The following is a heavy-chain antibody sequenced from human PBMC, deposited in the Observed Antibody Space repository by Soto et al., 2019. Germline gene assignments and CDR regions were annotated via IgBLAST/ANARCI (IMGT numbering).Heavy chain of an antibody. CDR2: INPNSGGT. CDR1: VYTFNGYY. V-gene: IGHV1-2*04. Sequence: ASVKVSCKASVYTFNGYYIHWVRPDPGQGLEWMGWINPNSGGTNYAQKFQGWVTMTRDTSISTAYMELSRLRSDDTAVYYCARADDYYYYYMDVWGKGTTVTVSS. CDR3: ARADDYYYYYMDV. J-gene: IGHJ6*03.